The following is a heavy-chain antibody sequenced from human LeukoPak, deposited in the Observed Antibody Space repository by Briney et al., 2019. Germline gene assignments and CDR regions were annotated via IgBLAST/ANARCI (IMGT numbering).Heavy chain of an antibody. CDR2: MNPNSGNS. J-gene: IGHJ4*02. CDR1: GYTFTSYD. D-gene: IGHD2-15*01. Sequence: ASVKVSCKASGYTFTSYDVNWVRQATGQGLEWMGWMNPNSGNSGCAQKFQGRVTVTRNTSISTAYMELGSLTSEDTAVYYCARGAPGAYCSGGSCPYYDYWGQGTLVTVSS. CDR3: ARGAPGAYCSGGSCPYYDY. V-gene: IGHV1-8*01.